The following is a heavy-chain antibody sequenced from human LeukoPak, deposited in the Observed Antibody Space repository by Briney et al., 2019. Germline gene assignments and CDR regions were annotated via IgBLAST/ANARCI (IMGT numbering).Heavy chain of an antibody. D-gene: IGHD1-1*01. V-gene: IGHV3-21*01. CDR2: ISSSSSYI. J-gene: IGHJ4*02. CDR1: GFTFSSYS. Sequence: SGGSLRLSCAASGFTFSSYSMNWVRQAPGKGLEWVSSISSSSSYIYYADSVKGRFTISRDNAKNSLYLQMNSLRAEDSAVYYCARYCTFRTCSGTKFDSWGQGTLVTVSS. CDR3: ARYCTFRTCSGTKFDS.